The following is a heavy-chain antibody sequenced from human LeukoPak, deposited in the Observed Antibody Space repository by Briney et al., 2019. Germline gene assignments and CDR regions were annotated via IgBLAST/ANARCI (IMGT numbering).Heavy chain of an antibody. CDR1: GYTFTGYY. V-gene: IGHV1-2*02. CDR3: ARDSGTTQIAASGMGNDY. J-gene: IGHJ4*02. CDR2: INPNSGGT. D-gene: IGHD6-13*01. Sequence: GASVKVSCRASGYTFTGYYMHWVRQAPGQGLEWMGWINPNSGGTNYAQKFQGRVTMTRDTSISTAYMELSRLRSDDTAVYYCARDSGTTQIAASGMGNDYWGQGTLVTVSS.